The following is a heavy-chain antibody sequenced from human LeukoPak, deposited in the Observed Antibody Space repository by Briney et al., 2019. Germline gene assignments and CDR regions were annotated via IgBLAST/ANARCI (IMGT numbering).Heavy chain of an antibody. V-gene: IGHV3-23*01. CDR1: GFTFRSYA. Sequence: GGSLRLSCAASGFTFRSYAMNWVRQAPGKGLEWVSAISGSGGSTYYADSVKGRFTISRDNSKNTLYLQMNSLGAEDTAVYYCAKLARITMIVVVQNWFDPWGQGTLVTASS. J-gene: IGHJ5*02. CDR2: ISGSGGST. CDR3: AKLARITMIVVVQNWFDP. D-gene: IGHD3-22*01.